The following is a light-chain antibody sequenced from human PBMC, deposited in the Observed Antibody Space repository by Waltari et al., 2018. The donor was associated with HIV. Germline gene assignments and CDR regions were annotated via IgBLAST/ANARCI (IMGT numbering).Light chain of an antibody. J-gene: IGLJ3*02. V-gene: IGLV1-40*01. CDR3: HSYDRSLGGSV. CDR2: DNV. CDR1: SSHIGAGYD. Sequence: QSVLTQPPSVSGAPGQRVTISCTGDSSHIGAGYDVHWYQQLPGTAPKLLISDNVNRPSGVPDRFSESTSGSSASLSITGLQAEDEADYYCHSYDRSLGGSVFGGGTKVTVL.